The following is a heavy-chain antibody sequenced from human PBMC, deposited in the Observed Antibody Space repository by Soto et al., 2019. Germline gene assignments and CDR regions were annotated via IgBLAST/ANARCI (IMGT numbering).Heavy chain of an antibody. CDR3: ARDGGTVNSTFDY. CDR2: IYYSGST. J-gene: IGHJ4*02. D-gene: IGHD4-17*01. CDR1: GGSISSGDYY. Sequence: SETLSLTCTVSGGSISSGDYYWSWIRQPPGKGLEWIGYIYYSGSTYYNPSLKSRVTISVDTSKNQFSLKLSSVTAADTAVYYCARDGGTVNSTFDYWGQGTLVTVSS. V-gene: IGHV4-30-4*01.